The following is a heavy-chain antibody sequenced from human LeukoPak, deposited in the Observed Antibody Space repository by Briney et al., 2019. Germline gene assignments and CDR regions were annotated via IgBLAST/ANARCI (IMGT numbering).Heavy chain of an antibody. J-gene: IGHJ4*02. V-gene: IGHV3-30-3*01. D-gene: IGHD6-19*01. CDR3: ARTTSSGWYYFDY. CDR1: GFTFSSYA. CDR2: ISYDGSNK. Sequence: PGGSLRLSCAASGFTFSSYAMHWVRQAPGKGLEWVAVISYDGSNKYYADSVKGRFTISRDNSKNTLYLQMNSLRAEDTAVYYCARTTSSGWYYFDYWGQGTLVIVSS.